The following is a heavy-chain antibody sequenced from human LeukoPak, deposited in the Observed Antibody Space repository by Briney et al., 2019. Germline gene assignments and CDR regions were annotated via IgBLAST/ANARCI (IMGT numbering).Heavy chain of an antibody. CDR2: IYYSGST. J-gene: IGHJ6*02. CDR3: ASHHSSSPRWYYGMDV. Sequence: SETLSLTCTVSGGSISSYYWSWIRQPPGKGLEWIGYIYYSGSTYYNPSLKSRVTISVDTSKNQFSLKLSSVTAADTAVYYCASHHSSSPRWYYGMDVWGQGTTVTVSS. D-gene: IGHD6-13*01. CDR1: GGSISSYY. V-gene: IGHV4-59*08.